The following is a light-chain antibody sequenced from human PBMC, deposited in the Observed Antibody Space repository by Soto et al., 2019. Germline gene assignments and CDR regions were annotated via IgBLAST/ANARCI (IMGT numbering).Light chain of an antibody. J-gene: IGLJ2*01. Sequence: QSVPTQPPSASGTPGQRVTISCSGRSSNIGNNYVYWYQQFPGTAPKLLIYRNNKRPSGVPDRFSASKSGTSASLAISGLRSEDEADYYCATWDDSLSGVVFGGGTKLTVL. V-gene: IGLV1-47*01. CDR1: SSNIGNNY. CDR3: ATWDDSLSGVV. CDR2: RNN.